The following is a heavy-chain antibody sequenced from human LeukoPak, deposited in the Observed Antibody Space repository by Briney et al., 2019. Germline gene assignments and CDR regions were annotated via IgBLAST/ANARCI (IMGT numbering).Heavy chain of an antibody. CDR2: INPNSGGT. CDR1: GYTFTGYY. CDR3: ARGDYDILTGYHTPFDY. D-gene: IGHD3-9*01. V-gene: IGHV1-2*02. Sequence: EASVKVSCKASGYTFTGYYMHWVRQAPGQGPEWMGWINPNSGGTNYAQKFQGRVTMTRDTSISTAYMELSRLRSDDTAVYYCARGDYDILTGYHTPFDYWGQGTLVTVSS. J-gene: IGHJ4*02.